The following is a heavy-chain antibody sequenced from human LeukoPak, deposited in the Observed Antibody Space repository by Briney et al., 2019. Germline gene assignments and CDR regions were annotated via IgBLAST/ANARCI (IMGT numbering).Heavy chain of an antibody. CDR2: ISGSGVTT. D-gene: IGHD3-10*01. V-gene: IGHV3-23*01. Sequence: GGSLRLSCAASGFTFSSYAMSWVRQAPGKGLEWVLAISGSGVTTYYADSVKGRFTISRDNSKNTLYLQMNSLRAEGTALYYCAKDRDYYLVGFFDYWGQGTLVTVSS. CDR3: AKDRDYYLVGFFDY. CDR1: GFTFSSYA. J-gene: IGHJ4*02.